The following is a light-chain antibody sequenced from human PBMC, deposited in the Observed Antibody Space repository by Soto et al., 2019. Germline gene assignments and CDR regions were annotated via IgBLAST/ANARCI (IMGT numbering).Light chain of an antibody. CDR2: GAS. Sequence: EIVMTHSPATLSVSPGERATLSCRASQSVSSNLAWYQQKPGQAPRLLIYGASTRATGIPARFSGSGSGTEFTLTISSMQSEDFAVYYCQQYNNCPFTFGGGTKVDIK. V-gene: IGKV3-15*01. CDR1: QSVSSN. CDR3: QQYNNCPFT. J-gene: IGKJ4*01.